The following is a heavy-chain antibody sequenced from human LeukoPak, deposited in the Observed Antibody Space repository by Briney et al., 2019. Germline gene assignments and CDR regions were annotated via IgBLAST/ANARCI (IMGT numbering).Heavy chain of an antibody. CDR2: IIPILGIA. J-gene: IGHJ4*02. CDR1: GGTFSSYT. Sequence: ASVMVSCKASGGTFSSYTISWVRQAPGQGLEWMGRIIPILGIANYAQKFQGRVTITADKSTSTAYMELSSLRSEDTAVYYCARGKYSSGWYYFDYWGQGTLVTVSS. V-gene: IGHV1-69*02. D-gene: IGHD6-19*01. CDR3: ARGKYSSGWYYFDY.